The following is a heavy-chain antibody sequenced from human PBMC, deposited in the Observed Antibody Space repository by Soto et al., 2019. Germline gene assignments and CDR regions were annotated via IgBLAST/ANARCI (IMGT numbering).Heavy chain of an antibody. CDR2: IIPIIGTA. D-gene: IGHD3-3*01. V-gene: IGHV1-69*12. CDR1: GGTFSSYG. CDR3: ARATYSASWSGYQPGYYYYGMDV. J-gene: IGHJ6*02. Sequence: QVQLVQSGAEVKKPGSSVKVSCKASGGTFSSYGISWVRQAPGQGLEWMGGIIPIIGTANYAQKFQGRVTITADESKSTVYLALSSLRSEETAVSYCARATYSASWSGYQPGYYYYGMDVWGQGTTVTVSS.